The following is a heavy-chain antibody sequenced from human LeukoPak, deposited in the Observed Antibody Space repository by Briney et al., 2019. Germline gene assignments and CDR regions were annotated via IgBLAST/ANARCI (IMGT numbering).Heavy chain of an antibody. CDR3: ARGPTRQYFDS. V-gene: IGHV4-59*01. CDR2: IFYSGST. D-gene: IGHD6-6*01. J-gene: IGHJ4*02. CDR1: GGSINSYY. Sequence: SETLSLTCTVSGGSINSYYWSWIRQPPGKGLEWIGYIFYSGSTNYNPSLQSRVTISVDTSKNQFSLNLSSVTAADTAVYYCARGPTRQYFDSWGRGTLVTVSS.